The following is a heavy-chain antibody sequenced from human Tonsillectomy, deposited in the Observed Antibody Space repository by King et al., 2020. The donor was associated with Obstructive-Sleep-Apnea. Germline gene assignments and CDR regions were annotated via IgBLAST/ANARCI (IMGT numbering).Heavy chain of an antibody. D-gene: IGHD2-21*02. J-gene: IGHJ5*02. CDR3: ARDSRHIVVVTATRTNWFDP. CDR2: INPSGGST. CDR1: GYTFTSYY. Sequence: QLVQSGAEVKKPGASVKVSCKASGYTFTSYYMHWVRQAPGQGLEWMGIINPSGGSTSYAQKFQGRVTMTRDTSTSTVYMELSSLRSEDTAVYYCARDSRHIVVVTATRTNWFDPWGQGTLVTVSS. V-gene: IGHV1-46*03.